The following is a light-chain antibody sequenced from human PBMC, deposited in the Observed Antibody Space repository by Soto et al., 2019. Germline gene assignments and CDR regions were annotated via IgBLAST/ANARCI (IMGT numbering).Light chain of an antibody. J-gene: IGKJ5*01. CDR3: KQYYSIPIT. CDR2: WAS. Sequence: EIVMTQSPDSLAASLGERVTINRTSSQSVLYSSDNKNYLTWYQQKPGQPPKLLIYWASTRESVVPDRFSGSGSGTDFTLTISSLQAEDVAVYYCKQYYSIPITFGQGTRLEIK. CDR1: QSVLYSSDNKNY. V-gene: IGKV4-1*01.